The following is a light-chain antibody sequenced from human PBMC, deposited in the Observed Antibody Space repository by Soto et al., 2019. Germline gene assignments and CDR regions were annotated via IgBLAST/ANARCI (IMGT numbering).Light chain of an antibody. CDR2: GTS. CDR1: QSVSSTY. CDR3: QQYGSSPPYT. J-gene: IGKJ2*01. V-gene: IGKV3-20*01. Sequence: SQGTRAVYEGKTGTPPCSSIQSVSSTYLAWYQQKPGQGPSLLIYGTSTRATGIPDRFSGRGSGTDFALTISRLEPEDFAVDYCQQYGSSPPYTFGQGTKVDI.